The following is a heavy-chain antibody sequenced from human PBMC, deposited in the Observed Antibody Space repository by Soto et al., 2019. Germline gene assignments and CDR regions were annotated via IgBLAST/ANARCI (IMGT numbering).Heavy chain of an antibody. V-gene: IGHV3-33*01. D-gene: IGHD7-27*01. Sequence: PGGSLRLSCAASGFTFSSYGMHWVSQAPGKGLEWVAVIWYDGSNKYYADSVKGRFTISRDNSKNTLYLQMNSLRAEDTAVYYCARELYELGPELQLDAFDIWGQGTMVTVSS. CDR3: ARELYELGPELQLDAFDI. CDR2: IWYDGSNK. J-gene: IGHJ3*02. CDR1: GFTFSSYG.